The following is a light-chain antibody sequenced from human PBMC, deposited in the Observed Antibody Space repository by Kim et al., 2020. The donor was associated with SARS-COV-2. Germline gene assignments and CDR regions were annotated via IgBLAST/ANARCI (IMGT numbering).Light chain of an antibody. J-gene: IGLJ3*02. Sequence: SSELTQDPALSVALGQTVRITCQGDSLTTYYASWYQQKPGQAPVLVMYGKNNRPLGIPDRFSGSSSGNTASLTITGAQAEDEGDYYCNSRDSSGNHLVFGGGTQLTVL. CDR3: NSRDSSGNHLV. V-gene: IGLV3-19*01. CDR1: SLTTYY. CDR2: GKN.